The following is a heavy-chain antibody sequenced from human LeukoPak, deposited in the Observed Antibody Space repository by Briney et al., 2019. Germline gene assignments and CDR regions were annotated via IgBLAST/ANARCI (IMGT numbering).Heavy chain of an antibody. Sequence: GGSLRLSCAASGFTFSSYSMLWVRQAPGKGLEWVANIKQDGSEKYYVDSVKGRFTISRDNAKNSLYLQMNSLRAEDTAVYYCARVGDGYKDYWGQGTLVTVSS. V-gene: IGHV3-7*01. CDR1: GFTFSSYS. CDR3: ARVGDGYKDY. CDR2: IKQDGSEK. J-gene: IGHJ4*02. D-gene: IGHD5-24*01.